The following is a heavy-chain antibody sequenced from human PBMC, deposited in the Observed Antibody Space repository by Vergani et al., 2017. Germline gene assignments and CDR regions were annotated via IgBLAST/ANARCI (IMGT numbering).Heavy chain of an antibody. Sequence: QVQLQQWGAGLLKPSETLSLTCAVYGGSFSGYYWRWIRQPPGKGLEWIGEINHSGRTNYNPSLKSRVTIPVDTSKNQFSLKLSSVTAADTAVYYCARKGYHYYGSGSYYNWFDPWGQGTLVTVSS. J-gene: IGHJ5*02. V-gene: IGHV4-34*01. CDR3: ARKGYHYYGSGSYYNWFDP. CDR2: INHSGRT. CDR1: GGSFSGYY. D-gene: IGHD3-10*01.